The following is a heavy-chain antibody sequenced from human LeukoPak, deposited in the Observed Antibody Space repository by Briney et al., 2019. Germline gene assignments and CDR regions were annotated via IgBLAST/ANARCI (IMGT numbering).Heavy chain of an antibody. D-gene: IGHD5-12*01. CDR1: GGSFSGYY. CDR3: ARGLQLRALHYYYYYMDV. Sequence: SETLSPTCAVYGGSFSGYYWSWIRQPPGKGLEWIGEINHSGSTNYNPSLKSRVTISVDTSKNQFSLKLSSVTAADTAVYYCARGLQLRALHYYYYYMDVWGKGTTVTVSS. J-gene: IGHJ6*03. V-gene: IGHV4-34*01. CDR2: INHSGST.